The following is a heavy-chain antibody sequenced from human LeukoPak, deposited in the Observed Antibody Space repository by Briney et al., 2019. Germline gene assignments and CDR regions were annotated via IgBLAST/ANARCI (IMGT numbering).Heavy chain of an antibody. D-gene: IGHD3-3*01. V-gene: IGHV3-30*01. CDR2: ISYDGSNK. J-gene: IGHJ6*03. CDR1: GFTFSSYA. Sequence: GGSLRLSCAASGFTFSSYAMHWVRQAPGKGLEWVAVISYDGSNKYYADSVKGRFTISRDNSKNTLYLQMNSLRAEDAAVYYCARGGDYDFWSGYYTAPIYYMDVWGKGTTVTVSS. CDR3: ARGGDYDFWSGYYTAPIYYMDV.